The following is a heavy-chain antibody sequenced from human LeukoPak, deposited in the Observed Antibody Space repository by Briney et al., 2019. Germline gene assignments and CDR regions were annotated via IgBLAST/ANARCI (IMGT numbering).Heavy chain of an antibody. CDR2: FDPEDGGT. D-gene: IGHD2-2*01. V-gene: IGHV1-24*01. CDR1: GYTLTELS. J-gene: IGHJ4*02. Sequence: ASVKVSCKVSGYTLTELSMHWVRQAPGKGLEWMGGFDPEDGGTIYAQKFQGRVTMTEDTSTDTAYIELSSLRSEDTAVYYCATNYASRTALEYWGQGTLVTVSS. CDR3: ATNYASRTALEY.